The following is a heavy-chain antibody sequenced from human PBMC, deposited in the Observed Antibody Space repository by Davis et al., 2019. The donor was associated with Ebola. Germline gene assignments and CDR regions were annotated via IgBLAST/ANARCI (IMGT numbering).Heavy chain of an antibody. CDR3: ARVGAAAAPGGFDY. Sequence: ASVKVSCKASGYTFTSYAMHWVRQAPGQRLEWMGWINAGNGNTKYSQKFQGRVTMTRDTSTSTVYMELSSLRSEDTAVYYCARVGAAAAPGGFDYWGQGTLVTVSS. D-gene: IGHD6-13*01. CDR1: GYTFTSYA. V-gene: IGHV1-3*01. J-gene: IGHJ4*02. CDR2: INAGNGNT.